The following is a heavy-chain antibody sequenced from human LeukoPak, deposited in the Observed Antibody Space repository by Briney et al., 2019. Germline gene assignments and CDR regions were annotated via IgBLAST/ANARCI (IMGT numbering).Heavy chain of an antibody. CDR3: SRVVQDVTGADY. J-gene: IGHJ4*02. Sequence: PGGSLRLSCAASGFTFSSYSMNWVRQAPGKGLEWVSSISSSSSYIYYADSVKGRFTISRDNAKNSLYLQMNSLRAEDTAVYYCSRVVQDVTGADYWGRGVLVIVSS. CDR2: ISSSSSYI. V-gene: IGHV3-21*01. CDR1: GFTFSSYS. D-gene: IGHD2-21*02.